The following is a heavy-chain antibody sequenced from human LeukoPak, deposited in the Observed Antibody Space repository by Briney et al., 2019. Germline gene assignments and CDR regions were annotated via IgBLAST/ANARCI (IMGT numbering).Heavy chain of an antibody. CDR2: IYPGDSDT. CDR3: ARRPPYNPFDY. Sequence: GESLKISCKGSGYSFTSYWIAWVRQMPGKGLEWMGIIYPGDSDTRYSPSFKGQVTISADKSISTAYLQWSGLKASDTAMYYCARRPPYNPFDYWGQGTLVTVSS. CDR1: GYSFTSYW. D-gene: IGHD1-1*01. J-gene: IGHJ4*02. V-gene: IGHV5-51*01.